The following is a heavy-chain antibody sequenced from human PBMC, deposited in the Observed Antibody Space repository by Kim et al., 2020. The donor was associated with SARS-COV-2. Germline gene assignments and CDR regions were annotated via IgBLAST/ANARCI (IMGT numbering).Heavy chain of an antibody. J-gene: IGHJ4*02. CDR3: AWSYLSGGPNDY. Sequence: YADEVKERFPIPRNNAKNSLYLQMNCLRGEDTAVYYCAWSYLSGGPNDYWGQGTLVTVSS. V-gene: IGHV3-21*01. D-gene: IGHD1-26*01.